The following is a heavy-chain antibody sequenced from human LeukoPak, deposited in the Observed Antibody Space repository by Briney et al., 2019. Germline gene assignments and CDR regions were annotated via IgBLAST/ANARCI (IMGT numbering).Heavy chain of an antibody. J-gene: IGHJ5*02. D-gene: IGHD3-22*01. V-gene: IGHV4-34*01. Sequence: SETLSLTCAVYGGSFSGYYWSWIRQPPGKGLEWIGEINHSGSTNYNPSLKSRVTISVDTSKNQFSLKLSSVTAADTAVYYCARLRYYDSSGYYYLGWFDPWGQGNLVTVSS. CDR3: ARLRYYDSSGYYYLGWFDP. CDR1: GGSFSGYY. CDR2: INHSGST.